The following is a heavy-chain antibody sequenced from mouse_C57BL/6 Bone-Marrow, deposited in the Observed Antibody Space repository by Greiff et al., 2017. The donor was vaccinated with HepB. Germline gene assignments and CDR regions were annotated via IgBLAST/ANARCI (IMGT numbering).Heavy chain of an antibody. CDR2: INPSSGYT. J-gene: IGHJ1*03. Sequence: VQLQQSGAELARPGASVKMSCKASGYTFTSYTMHWVKQRPGQGLEWIGYINPSSGYTKYNQKFKDKATLTADKSSSTAYMQLSSLTSEDSAVYYCARPPHYYGSTHWYFDVWGTGTTVTVSS. CDR3: ARPPHYYGSTHWYFDV. V-gene: IGHV1-4*01. D-gene: IGHD1-1*01. CDR1: GYTFTSYT.